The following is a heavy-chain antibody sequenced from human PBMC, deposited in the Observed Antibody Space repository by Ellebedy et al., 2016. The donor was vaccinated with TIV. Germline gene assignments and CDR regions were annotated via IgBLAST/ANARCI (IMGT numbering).Heavy chain of an antibody. CDR1: GFTFSSYA. CDR3: ARLPYDRSGYHWYFDL. V-gene: IGHV4-34*01. Sequence: ESLKIPCAASGFTFSSYAMSWVRQAPGKGLEWIGEINHGGSTNYNPSLKSRVTISVDTSKNQFSLKLRSVTAADTAVYYCARLPYDRSGYHWYFDLWGRGTLVTVSS. D-gene: IGHD3-22*01. J-gene: IGHJ2*01. CDR2: INHGGST.